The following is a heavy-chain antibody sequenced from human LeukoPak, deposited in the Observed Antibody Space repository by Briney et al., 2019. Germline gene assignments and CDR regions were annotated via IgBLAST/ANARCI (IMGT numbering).Heavy chain of an antibody. CDR3: ACRKYYSTWSDP. CDR1: GYDFSTYW. CDR2: IYPADSTT. V-gene: IGHV5-51*01. J-gene: IGHJ5*02. D-gene: IGHD3-10*01. Sequence: EESLKISCKGFGYDFSTYWIGWVRQVPGEGLVWMGIIYPADSTTHYSRSFQGQVTISVDKSISTAYLQWSSLKASDTAMYYCACRKYYSTWSDPWGQGTLVTV.